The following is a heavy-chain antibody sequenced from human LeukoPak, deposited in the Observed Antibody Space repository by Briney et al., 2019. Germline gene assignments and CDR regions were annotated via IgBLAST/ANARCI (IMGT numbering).Heavy chain of an antibody. J-gene: IGHJ4*02. CDR3: ARQQARYSYVDDY. V-gene: IGHV4-38-2*02. Sequence: SETLSLTCTVSGYSISSGYYWGWIRQPPGKGLGWIGSIYYSGSTYYNPSLKSRVTISVDTSKNQFSLKLSSVTAADTAVYYCARQQARYSYVDDYWGQGTLVTVSS. CDR1: GYSISSGYY. D-gene: IGHD5-18*01. CDR2: IYYSGST.